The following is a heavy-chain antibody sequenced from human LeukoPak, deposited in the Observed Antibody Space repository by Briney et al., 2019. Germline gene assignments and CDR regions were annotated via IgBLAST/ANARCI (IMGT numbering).Heavy chain of an antibody. CDR2: ISGSGGST. CDR1: GFTFSSYA. V-gene: IGHV3-23*01. Sequence: PGGSLRLSCAASGFTFSSYAMSWVRQAPGKGLEWVSAISGSGGSTYYADSVKGRFTISRDNSKKTLYLQMSSLRAEDTPVYYCAKEYYYDSSGALGYWGQGTLVTVSS. D-gene: IGHD3-22*01. CDR3: AKEYYYDSSGALGY. J-gene: IGHJ4*02.